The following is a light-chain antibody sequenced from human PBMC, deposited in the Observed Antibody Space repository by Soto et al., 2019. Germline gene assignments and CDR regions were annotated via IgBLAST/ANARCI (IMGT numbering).Light chain of an antibody. Sequence: DIQMTQSPSTLSASVGDRVTITCRASQSISSWLAWYQQKPGKAPKLLIYDASSLESGVPSRFSGSGSGTEFTLTINSLQPEDVATYYCQKYNSAPRTFGPGTKVDIK. V-gene: IGKV1-5*01. CDR3: QKYNSAPRT. J-gene: IGKJ1*01. CDR1: QSISSW. CDR2: DAS.